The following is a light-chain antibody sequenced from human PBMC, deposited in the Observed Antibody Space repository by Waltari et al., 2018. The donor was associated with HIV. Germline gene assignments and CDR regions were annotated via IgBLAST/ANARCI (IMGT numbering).Light chain of an antibody. J-gene: IGKJ3*01. V-gene: IGKV1-39*01. CDR2: TAP. CDR3: RQSDTTSFT. Sequence: DIQMTQSQSPLSASVGDRLTTTFRARHPITNSNNYYNHKQGKNPKALICTAPSLQSGVPSNCSGSGSGANFTLTISSLQPDDFATYYCRQSDTTSFTFGPGTKVGI. CDR1: HPITNS.